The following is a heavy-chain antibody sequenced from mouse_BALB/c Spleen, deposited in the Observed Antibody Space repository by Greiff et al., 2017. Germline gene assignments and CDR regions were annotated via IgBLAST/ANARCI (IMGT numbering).Heavy chain of an antibody. J-gene: IGHJ4*01. V-gene: IGHV5-6*02. Sequence: EVKLMESGGDLVKPGGSLKLSCAASGFTFSSYGMSWVRQTPDTRLEWVATISSGGSYTYYPDSVKGRFTISRDNAKNTLYLQMSSLKSEDTAMYYCARRGQTMDYWGQGTSVTVSS. CDR2: ISSGGSYT. CDR3: ARRGQTMDY. CDR1: GFTFSSYG.